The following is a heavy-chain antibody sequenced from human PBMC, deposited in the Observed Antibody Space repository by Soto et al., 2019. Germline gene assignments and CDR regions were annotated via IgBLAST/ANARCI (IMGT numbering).Heavy chain of an antibody. V-gene: IGHV4-34*01. Sequence: SETLSLTCAVYGGSFSGYYWSWIRQPPGKGLEWIGEINHSGSTNYNPSLKSRVTISVDTSKNQFSLKLSSVTAADTAVYYCARVVPAAINYYYGMDVWGQGTTVTVSS. CDR2: INHSGST. J-gene: IGHJ6*02. D-gene: IGHD2-2*01. CDR1: GGSFSGYY. CDR3: ARVVPAAINYYYGMDV.